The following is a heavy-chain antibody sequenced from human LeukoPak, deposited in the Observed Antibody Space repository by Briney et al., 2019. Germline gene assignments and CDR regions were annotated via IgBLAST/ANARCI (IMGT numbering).Heavy chain of an antibody. CDR2: ISAYNGNT. V-gene: IGHV1-18*01. CDR1: GYTFTSYG. CDR3: ARAARYYDILTGFNWFDP. D-gene: IGHD3-9*01. Sequence: ASAKVSCKASGYTFTSYGISWVRQAPGQGLEWMGWISAYNGNTNYAQKLQGRVTMTTDTSTSTAYMELRSLRSDDTAVYYCARAARYYDILTGFNWFDPWGQGTLVTVSS. J-gene: IGHJ5*02.